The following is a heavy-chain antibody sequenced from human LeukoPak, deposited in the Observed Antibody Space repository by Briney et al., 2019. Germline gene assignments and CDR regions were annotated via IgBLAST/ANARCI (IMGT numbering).Heavy chain of an antibody. CDR2: ISWNSGSI. CDR3: AKDSCTNGVCYYFDY. CDR1: GFTFDDYA. Sequence: GGSLRLSCAASGFTFDDYAMPWVRQAPGKGLGWVSGISWNSGSIGYADSVKGRFTISRDNAKNSLYLQMNSLRAEDTALYYCAKDSCTNGVCYYFDYWGQGTLVTVSS. J-gene: IGHJ4*02. V-gene: IGHV3-9*01. D-gene: IGHD2-8*01.